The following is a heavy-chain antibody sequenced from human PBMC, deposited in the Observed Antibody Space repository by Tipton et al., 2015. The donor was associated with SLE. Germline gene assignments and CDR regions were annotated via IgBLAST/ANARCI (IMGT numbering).Heavy chain of an antibody. CDR2: IDPSDSYT. J-gene: IGHJ6*02. Sequence: QLVQSGAEVKKPGESLRISCKGSGYSFTSYWISWVRQMPGKGLEWMGRIDPSDSYTNYSPSFQGHVTISADKSISTAYLQWSSLKASDTAMYYCARRRVLGSYSPYGMDVWGQGTTVTVSS. CDR1: GYSFTSYW. D-gene: IGHD1-26*01. CDR3: ARRRVLGSYSPYGMDV. V-gene: IGHV5-10-1*01.